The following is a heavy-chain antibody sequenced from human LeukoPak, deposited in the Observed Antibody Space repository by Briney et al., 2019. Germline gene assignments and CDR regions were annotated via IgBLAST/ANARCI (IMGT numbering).Heavy chain of an antibody. D-gene: IGHD3-9*01. CDR2: IKQDGSEK. CDR1: GFTFSNAW. J-gene: IGHJ6*03. V-gene: IGHV3-7*03. CDR3: AKGGGFDWLNYYYMDV. Sequence: GGSLRLSCAASGFTFSNAWMSWVRQAPGKGLEWVANIKQDGSEKYYVDSVKGRFTISRDNSKNTLYLQMSSLRAEDTAVYYCAKGGGFDWLNYYYMDVWGKGTTVIISS.